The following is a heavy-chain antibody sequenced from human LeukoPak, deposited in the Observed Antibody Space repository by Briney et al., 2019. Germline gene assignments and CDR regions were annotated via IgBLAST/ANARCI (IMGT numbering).Heavy chain of an antibody. D-gene: IGHD2-2*01. J-gene: IGHJ4*02. CDR2: IGWNSAST. Sequence: GGSLRLSCAASGFTFYDYDMHWVRQVPGKGVEGVSGIGWNSASTGYADSVKGRFTISRDNAKKTLYLQMISLRAEDMALYYCAKKKCSSSSCWFDYWGQGTLVTVSS. CDR1: GFTFYDYD. CDR3: AKKKCSSSSCWFDY. V-gene: IGHV3-9*03.